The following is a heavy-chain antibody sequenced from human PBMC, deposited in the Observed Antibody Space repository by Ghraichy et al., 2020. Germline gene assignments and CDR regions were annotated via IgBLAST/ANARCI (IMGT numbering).Heavy chain of an antibody. CDR2: INPNSGGT. CDR1: GYTFTGYY. CDR3: ARFPKFPSSWTYYYYFCMSV. Sequence: ASVKVSCKASGYTFTGYYMHWVRQAPGQGLEWMGWINPNSGGTNYAQKFQGRVTMTRDTSISTAYMELSRLRSDDTAVYYCARFPKFPSSWTYYYYFCMSVWGQGTTVTVPS. D-gene: IGHD6-13*01. V-gene: IGHV1-2*02. J-gene: IGHJ6*02.